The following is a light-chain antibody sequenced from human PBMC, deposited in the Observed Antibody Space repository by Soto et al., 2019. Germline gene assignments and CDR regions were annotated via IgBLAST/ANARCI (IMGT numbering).Light chain of an antibody. V-gene: IGLV2-14*03. J-gene: IGLJ2*01. CDR3: TSWTTSTTMI. Sequence: QSALTQPASVSGSPGQSITISCTGTSSDIGAYNYVSWYQQHPGKAPKLMIYDVNIRPSGVSNRFSGSKSGNTASLTISGLQAEDEADYYCTSWTTSTTMIFGGGT. CDR2: DVN. CDR1: SSDIGAYNY.